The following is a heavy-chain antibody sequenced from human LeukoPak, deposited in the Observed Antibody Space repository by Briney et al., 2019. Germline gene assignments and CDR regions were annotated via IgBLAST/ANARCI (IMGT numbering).Heavy chain of an antibody. D-gene: IGHD6-13*01. CDR2: IIPILGIA. Sequence: ASVKVSCKASGGTFSSYAISWVRQAPGQGLEWMGRIIPILGIANYAQKFQGRVTITADKSTSTAYMELSRLRSEDTAVYYCARDPAAAWTSDYWGQGTLVTVSS. CDR1: GGTFSSYA. CDR3: ARDPAAAWTSDY. J-gene: IGHJ4*02. V-gene: IGHV1-69*04.